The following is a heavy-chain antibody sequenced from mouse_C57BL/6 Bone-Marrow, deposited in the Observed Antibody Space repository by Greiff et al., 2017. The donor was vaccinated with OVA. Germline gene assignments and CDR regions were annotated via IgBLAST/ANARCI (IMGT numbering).Heavy chain of an antibody. CDR1: GYSFTGYY. Sequence: EVQVVESGPELVKPGASVKISCKASGYSFTGYYMHWVKQSSEKSLEWIGEINPSTGGTSYNQKFKGKATLTVDKSSSTAYMQLKSLTSEDSAVYYCARLTGFAYWGQGTLVTGSA. V-gene: IGHV1-43*01. CDR2: INPSTGGT. J-gene: IGHJ3*01. CDR3: ARLTGFAY. D-gene: IGHD2-13*01.